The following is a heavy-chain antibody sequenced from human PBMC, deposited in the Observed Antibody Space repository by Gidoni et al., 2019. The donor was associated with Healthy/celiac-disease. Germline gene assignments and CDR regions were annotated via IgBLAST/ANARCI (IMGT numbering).Heavy chain of an antibody. J-gene: IGHJ4*02. CDR3: AKDAADYYGSGSYPHY. D-gene: IGHD3-10*01. Sequence: QVQLVESGGGVVQPGGSLRLSCAASGFTFSSYGMHWVRQAPGKGLEWVAFIRYEGSNKYYADSVKGRFTISRDNSKNTLYLQMNSLRAEDTAVYYCAKDAADYYGSGSYPHYWGQGTLVTVSS. CDR2: IRYEGSNK. V-gene: IGHV3-30*02. CDR1: GFTFSSYG.